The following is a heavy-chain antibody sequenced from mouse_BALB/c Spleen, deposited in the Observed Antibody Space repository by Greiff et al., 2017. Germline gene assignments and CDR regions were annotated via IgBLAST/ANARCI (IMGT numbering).Heavy chain of an antibody. CDR1: GFTFTDYY. V-gene: IGHV7-3*02. J-gene: IGHJ2*01. CDR3: ARDGGDYDLYYFDY. CDR2: IRNKANGYTT. Sequence: EVQGVESGGGLVQPGGSLRLSCATSGFTFTDYYMSWVRQPPGKALEWLGFIRNKANGYTTEYSASVKGRFTISRDNSQSILYLQMNTLRAEDSATYYCARDGGDYDLYYFDYWGQGTTLTVSS. D-gene: IGHD2-4*01.